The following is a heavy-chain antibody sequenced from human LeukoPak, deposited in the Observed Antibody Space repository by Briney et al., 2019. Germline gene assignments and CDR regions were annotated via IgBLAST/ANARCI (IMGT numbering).Heavy chain of an antibody. CDR3: AMVRGYYYHGLDV. D-gene: IGHD3-10*01. CDR2: INSDGSST. V-gene: IGHV3-74*01. CDR1: GFTFSSYW. Sequence: PGGSLRLSCAASGFTFSSYWMHWVRQAPGKGLVWFSRINSDGSSTSYADSVKGRFTISRDNAMNTLYLQMNSLRAEDTAVYYCAMVRGYYYHGLDVWGQGTTVTVSS. J-gene: IGHJ6*02.